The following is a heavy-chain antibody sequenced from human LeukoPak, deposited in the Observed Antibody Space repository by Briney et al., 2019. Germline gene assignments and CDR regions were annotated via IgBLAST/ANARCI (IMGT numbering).Heavy chain of an antibody. CDR1: GFTFSSYS. CDR3: ARDQVVRGVSGPNYYMDV. J-gene: IGHJ6*03. CDR2: ISSSSSYI. V-gene: IGHV3-21*01. D-gene: IGHD3-10*01. Sequence: PGGSLRLSCAASGFTFSSYSMNWVRQAPGKGLEWVSSISSSSSYIYYADSVKGRFTISRDNAKNSLYLQMNSLRAEDTGLCYFARDQVVRGVSGPNYYMDVWGKGTTVTVSS.